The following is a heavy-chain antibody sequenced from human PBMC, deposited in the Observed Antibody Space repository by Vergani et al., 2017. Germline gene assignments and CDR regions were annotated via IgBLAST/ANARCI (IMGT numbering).Heavy chain of an antibody. D-gene: IGHD5-18*01. V-gene: IGHV4-39*01. CDR2: IYYSGST. J-gene: IGHJ4*02. Sequence: LQLQESGPGLVKPSETLSLTCTVSGGSISSSSYYWGWIRQPPGKGLEWIGSIYYSGSTYYNPSLKSRVTISVDTSKNQFYLKLSSVTAADTAVYYCARRGIQLRSTRFDYWGQGTLVTVSS. CDR3: ARRGIQLRSTRFDY. CDR1: GGSISSSSYY.